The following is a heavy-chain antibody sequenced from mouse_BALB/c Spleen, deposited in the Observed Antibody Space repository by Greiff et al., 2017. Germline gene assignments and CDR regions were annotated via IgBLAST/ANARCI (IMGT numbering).Heavy chain of an antibody. CDR3: ARDRAAVREVEFAY. Sequence: EVQLQESGGGLVQPGGSLKLSCAASGFTFSSYGMSWVRQTPDKRLELVATINSNGGSTYYPDSVKGRFTISRDNAKNTLYLQMSSLKSEDTAMYYCARDRAAVREVEFAYWGQGTLVTVSA. CDR2: INSNGGST. CDR1: GFTFSSYG. D-gene: IGHD3-1*01. V-gene: IGHV5-6-3*01. J-gene: IGHJ3*01.